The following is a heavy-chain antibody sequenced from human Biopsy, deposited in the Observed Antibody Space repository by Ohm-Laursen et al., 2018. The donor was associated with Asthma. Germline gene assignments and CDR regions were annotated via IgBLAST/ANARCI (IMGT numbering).Heavy chain of an antibody. CDR3: ARDYYDFWNRSVYTYFGMDV. CDR1: GGSLTSAY. D-gene: IGHD3-3*01. CDR2: IYHSGTT. V-gene: IGHV4-31*02. J-gene: IGHJ6*02. Sequence: TLSLTCTVSGGSLTSAYWSWVRQYPEKGLEWIGYIYHSGTTFYNPSLKSRASMSVDTSKNQVSLKLSSVTAADTAIYFCARDYYDFWNRSVYTYFGMDVWGRGTTVVVSS.